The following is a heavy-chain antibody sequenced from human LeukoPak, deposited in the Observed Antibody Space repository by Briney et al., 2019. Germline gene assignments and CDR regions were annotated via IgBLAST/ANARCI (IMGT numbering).Heavy chain of an antibody. J-gene: IGHJ4*02. V-gene: IGHV3-9*01. D-gene: IGHD2-8*02. CDR3: AKAQAWSRKSFDY. CDR2: ISWNSGSI. CDR1: GFTFDDYA. Sequence: GGSLRLPFGASGFTFDDYAMHWVRQAPGEGLGWVSGISWNSGSIGYADSVRGRSTISRDNAKNSLYLQMNSLRAEDTALYYCAKAQAWSRKSFDYWGQGTLVTVSS.